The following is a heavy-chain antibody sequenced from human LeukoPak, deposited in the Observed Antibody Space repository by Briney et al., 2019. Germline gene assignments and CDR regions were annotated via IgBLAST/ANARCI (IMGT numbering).Heavy chain of an antibody. J-gene: IGHJ4*02. CDR1: GDSVSSDN. V-gene: IGHV3-23*01. CDR2: LSGSGGST. D-gene: IGHD3-10*01. Sequence: PSETLSLTCAVSGDSVSSDNWWSWLRQPPGKGLEWVSTLSGSGGSTDYADSVKGRFTISRDSSKSTLYLQMNSLRAEDTAVYLCAKSRYYGSGIYSPFDHWGQGTLVTVSS. CDR3: AKSRYYGSGIYSPFDH.